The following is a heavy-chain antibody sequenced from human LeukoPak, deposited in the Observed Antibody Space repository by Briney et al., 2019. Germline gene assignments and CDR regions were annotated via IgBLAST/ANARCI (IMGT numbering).Heavy chain of an antibody. CDR3: ARDGLAGRSDAFAL. J-gene: IGHJ3*01. CDR1: GYTFTDYY. D-gene: IGHD6-19*01. V-gene: IGHV1-2*02. Sequence: ASVKDCCKASGYTFTDYYIHWVRQAPAQGLEWMTYIGPKSADTHYAQKFQARVTMPLDTSISTAYMELKWLTADDTAVYYCARDGLAGRSDAFALWGQGTMVTVS. CDR2: IGPKSADT.